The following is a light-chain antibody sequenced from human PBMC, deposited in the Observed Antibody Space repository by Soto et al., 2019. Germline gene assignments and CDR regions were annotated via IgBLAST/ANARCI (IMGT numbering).Light chain of an antibody. CDR2: EVS. Sequence: QSALTQPASVSGSPGQSITISCTGTSSDVGGYNHVSWYQQHPGKAPKLMIYEVSNRPSGVSDRFSGSKSGNTASLTISGLQAEDEADYHCSSYTSSSTLVFGGGTKLTVL. CDR3: SSYTSSSTLV. V-gene: IGLV2-14*01. J-gene: IGLJ2*01. CDR1: SSDVGGYNH.